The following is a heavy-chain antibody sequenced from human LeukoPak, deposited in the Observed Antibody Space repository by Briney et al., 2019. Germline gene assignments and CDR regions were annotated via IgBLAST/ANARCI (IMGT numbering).Heavy chain of an antibody. CDR1: GGSISSDGYS. CDR2: IYHSGST. CDR3: ARGWGYFSYFDY. V-gene: IGHV4-30-2*01. Sequence: SQTLSLSCAASGGSISSDGYSWSRVRQPPGKGLDWIGYIYHSGSTYYNPSLNSRVTISVDGSQNQFSLKLTSVTAAETAVYYCARGWGYFSYFDYWGQGTLVTVSS. D-gene: IGHD2-15*01. J-gene: IGHJ4*02.